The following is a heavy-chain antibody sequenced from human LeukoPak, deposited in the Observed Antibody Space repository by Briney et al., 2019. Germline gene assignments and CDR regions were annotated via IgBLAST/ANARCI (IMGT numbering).Heavy chain of an antibody. CDR3: ARDQVTMVRGVIYYYYMDV. D-gene: IGHD3-10*01. Sequence: GGSLRLSCAASGFTFSSYSMNWVRQAPGKGLEWVSSISSSSSYIYYADSVKGRFTISRDNAKNSLYLQMNSLRAEDTAVYYCARDQVTMVRGVIYYYYMDVWGKGTTVTISS. CDR1: GFTFSSYS. V-gene: IGHV3-21*01. CDR2: ISSSSSYI. J-gene: IGHJ6*03.